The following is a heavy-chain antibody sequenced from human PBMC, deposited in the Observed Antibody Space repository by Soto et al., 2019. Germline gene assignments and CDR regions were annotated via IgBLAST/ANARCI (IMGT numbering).Heavy chain of an antibody. CDR2: TYYRSKWFN. CDR1: GYSVASNSAA. CDR3: ARGDQGFDY. Sequence: PSHTLSLTCVISGYSVASNSAAWNLIRQSPSRGLEWLGRTYYRSKWFNNYALSVKSRITVNPDTSKNQFSLQLNSVTPEDTAVYYCARGDQGFDYWGQGTLVTVSS. D-gene: IGHD3-16*01. J-gene: IGHJ4*02. V-gene: IGHV6-1*01.